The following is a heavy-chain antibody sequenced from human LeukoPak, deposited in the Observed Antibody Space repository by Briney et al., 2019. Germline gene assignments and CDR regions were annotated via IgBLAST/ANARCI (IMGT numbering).Heavy chain of an antibody. CDR1: GGSISTLY. Sequence: TSETLSLTCSVSGGSISTLYWSWIRQPAGKGLEWIGRIYTGGTTNYNPSFKSRVTISLDKSKNQFSLKLRSVTAADTAVYYCAGEPVLRNSYTNYFDYWDQGTLVTVSS. V-gene: IGHV4-4*07. D-gene: IGHD2-2*02. J-gene: IGHJ4*02. CDR2: IYTGGTT. CDR3: AGEPVLRNSYTNYFDY.